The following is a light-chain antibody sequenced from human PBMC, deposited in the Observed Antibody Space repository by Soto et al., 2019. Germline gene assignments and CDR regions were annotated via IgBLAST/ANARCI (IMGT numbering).Light chain of an antibody. V-gene: IGLV1-51*01. J-gene: IGLJ3*02. CDR1: SSNLGDNY. Sequence: QSVLTQPPSVSAAPGQRVTISCSGSSSNLGDNYVSWYQHLPGTSPKLLIYDNYKRPSGIPDRFSASKSGSSATLGITGLQAGDEADYYCGTWDNSLRAGVFGGGTKLTVL. CDR3: GTWDNSLRAGV. CDR2: DNY.